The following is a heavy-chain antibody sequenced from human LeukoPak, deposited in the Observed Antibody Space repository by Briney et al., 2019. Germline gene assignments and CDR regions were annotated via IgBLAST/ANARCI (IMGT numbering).Heavy chain of an antibody. CDR3: ARDHLTDYYGSGPYPVY. Sequence: ASVKVSCKASGYTFTSYAMNWVRQAPGQGLEWMGWINTNTGNPTYAQGFTGRFVFSLDTSVSTAYLQISSLKAEDTAVYYCARDHLTDYYGSGPYPVYWGLGTLVTVSS. CDR1: GYTFTSYA. D-gene: IGHD3-10*01. J-gene: IGHJ4*02. CDR2: INTNTGNP. V-gene: IGHV7-4-1*02.